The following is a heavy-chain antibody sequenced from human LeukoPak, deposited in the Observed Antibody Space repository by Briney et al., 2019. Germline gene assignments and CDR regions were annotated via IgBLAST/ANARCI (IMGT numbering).Heavy chain of an antibody. J-gene: IGHJ4*02. CDR1: GFTFSSYG. Sequence: GGSLRLSCAASGFTFSSYGMHWVRQAPGKGLEWVAFIRYDGSNKYYADSVKGRFTISRDNSKNTLYLQMNSLRAEDTAVYYCAKDRGNYDFWSGYLLDYWGQGTLVTVSS. D-gene: IGHD3-3*01. CDR3: AKDRGNYDFWSGYLLDY. CDR2: IRYDGSNK. V-gene: IGHV3-30*02.